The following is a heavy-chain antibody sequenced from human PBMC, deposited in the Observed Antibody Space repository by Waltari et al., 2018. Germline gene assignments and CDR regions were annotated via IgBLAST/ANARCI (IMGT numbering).Heavy chain of an antibody. D-gene: IGHD3-22*01. Sequence: QVQLQESGPGLAKPSETLSLTCTVSGVSITSSDYYWGWVRPPPGKALERVGTIYYDERTYYNPSLRSRVTISLDTSKNEFSLTLSSVTAADTALFFCARQSHSFYYHTNGYFWHGFDVWGPGAMVTVSS. J-gene: IGHJ3*01. CDR3: ARQSHSFYYHTNGYFWHGFDV. CDR2: IYYDERT. CDR1: GVSITSSDYY. V-gene: IGHV4-39*01.